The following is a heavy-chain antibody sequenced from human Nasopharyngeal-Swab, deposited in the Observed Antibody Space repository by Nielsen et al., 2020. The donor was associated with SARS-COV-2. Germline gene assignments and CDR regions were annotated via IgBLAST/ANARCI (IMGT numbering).Heavy chain of an antibody. V-gene: IGHV3-21*01. CDR1: GSTFSSYS. CDR2: IGSSSSYI. D-gene: IGHD3-10*01. Sequence: ESLKISCAASGSTFSSYSMNWVRQAPGKGLEWVSSIGSSSSYIYYADSVKGRFTISRDNAKNSLYLQMNSLRAEDTAVYYCARDPGRWVRGVYYWGQGTLVTVSS. J-gene: IGHJ4*02. CDR3: ARDPGRWVRGVYY.